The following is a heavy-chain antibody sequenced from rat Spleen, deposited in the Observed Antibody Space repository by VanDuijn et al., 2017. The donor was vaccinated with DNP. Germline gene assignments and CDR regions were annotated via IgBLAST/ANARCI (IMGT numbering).Heavy chain of an antibody. J-gene: IGHJ2*01. CDR1: GFIFSNYW. CDR2: SSTGGGNT. V-gene: IGHV5-31*01. Sequence: EVQLVESGGGPVQPGRSLKLSCVASGFIFSNYWMTWIRQAPGKGLEWVASSSTGGGNTYYPDSVKGRFTISRDNAQNTLYLQMNSLRSEDTATYYCTRRAGLSYYFDFWGQGVMVTVSS. D-gene: IGHD4-1*01. CDR3: TRRAGLSYYFDF.